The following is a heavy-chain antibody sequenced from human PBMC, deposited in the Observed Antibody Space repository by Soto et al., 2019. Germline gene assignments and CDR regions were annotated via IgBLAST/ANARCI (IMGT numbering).Heavy chain of an antibody. J-gene: IGHJ4*02. CDR3: ARAMGDASGSYFSQFDY. CDR1: GGSISSSSYY. Sequence: PETLSLTCTVSGGSISSSSYYWGWIRQPPGKGLEWIGSIYYSGSTYYNPSLKSRVTISVDTSKNQFSLKLSSVTAADTAVYYCARAMGDASGSYFSQFDYWGQGTLVTVSS. CDR2: IYYSGST. V-gene: IGHV4-39*07. D-gene: IGHD3-10*01.